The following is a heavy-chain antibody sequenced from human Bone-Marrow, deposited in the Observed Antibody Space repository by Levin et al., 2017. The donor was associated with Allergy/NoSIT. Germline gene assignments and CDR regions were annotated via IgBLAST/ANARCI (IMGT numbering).Heavy chain of an antibody. Sequence: RAGGSPRLSCTASGFTFSNSWMHWVRQAPGKGLVWVSHINSDGSGTSYADSVKGRFTISRDNAKNTVYLQMNSLRAEDTAVYYCARDLHYSHYDWGQGTLVTVSS. CDR1: GFTFSNSW. CDR3: ARDLHYSHYD. V-gene: IGHV3-74*01. J-gene: IGHJ4*02. D-gene: IGHD4-11*01. CDR2: INSDGSGT.